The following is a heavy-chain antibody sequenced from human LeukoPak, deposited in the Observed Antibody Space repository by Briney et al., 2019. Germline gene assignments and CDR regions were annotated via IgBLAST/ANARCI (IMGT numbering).Heavy chain of an antibody. J-gene: IGHJ3*02. Sequence: ASVKVPCKASGYTFTSYAINWVRQAPGQGLEYMGWIRTSTGSPTYAQGFTGRFVFSLDTSVNTAYLQISSLKAEDTAVYYCARDPDSAAFDIWGQGTMVTVSS. CDR2: IRTSTGSP. D-gene: IGHD2-15*01. V-gene: IGHV7-4-1*02. CDR3: ARDPDSAAFDI. CDR1: GYTFTSYA.